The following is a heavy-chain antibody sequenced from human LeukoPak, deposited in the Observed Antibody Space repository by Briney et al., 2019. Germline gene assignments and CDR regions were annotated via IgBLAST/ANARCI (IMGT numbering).Heavy chain of an antibody. Sequence: PSETLSLTCAVYGGSFSGYYWSWIRQPPGKGLEWIGEINHSGSTNYNPSLKSRVTISVDTSKNQFSLKLSSVTAADTAVYYCARDRDYYDSSGILDYWGQGTLVTVSS. CDR1: GGSFSGYY. D-gene: IGHD3-22*01. CDR2: INHSGST. J-gene: IGHJ4*02. CDR3: ARDRDYYDSSGILDY. V-gene: IGHV4-34*01.